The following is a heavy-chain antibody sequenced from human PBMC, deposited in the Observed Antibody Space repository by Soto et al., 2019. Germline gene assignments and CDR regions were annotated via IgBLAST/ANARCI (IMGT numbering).Heavy chain of an antibody. Sequence: GGSLRLSCAASGFTFSSYSMNWVRQAPGKGLEWVSSISSSSSYIYYADSVKGRFTISRDNAKNSLYLQMNSLRAEDTAVYYCASIKSWGDSPADYWGQGTLVTVSS. J-gene: IGHJ4*02. D-gene: IGHD2-21*02. CDR3: ASIKSWGDSPADY. CDR2: ISSSSSYI. CDR1: GFTFSSYS. V-gene: IGHV3-21*01.